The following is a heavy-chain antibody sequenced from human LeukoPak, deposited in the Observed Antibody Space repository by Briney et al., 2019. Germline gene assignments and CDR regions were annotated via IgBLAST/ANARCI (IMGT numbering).Heavy chain of an antibody. CDR3: AREDYYDSSVRD. CDR2: IYYSGST. D-gene: IGHD3-22*01. J-gene: IGHJ4*02. Sequence: SETLSLTCAVYGGSFSGYYWSWIRQPPGKGLEWIGYIYYSGSTNYNPSLKSRVTISVDTSKNQFSLKLSSVTAADTAVYYCAREDYYDSSVRDWGQGTLVTVSS. V-gene: IGHV4-59*01. CDR1: GGSFSGYY.